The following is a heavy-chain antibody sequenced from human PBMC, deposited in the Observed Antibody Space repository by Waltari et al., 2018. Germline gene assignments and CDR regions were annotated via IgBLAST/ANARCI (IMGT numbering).Heavy chain of an antibody. D-gene: IGHD3-9*01. CDR2: IYHSGST. CDR3: ARVTYYDILTGVDY. V-gene: IGHV4-38-2*01. CDR1: GYSISSGYY. Sequence: QVQLQESGPGLVKPSETLSLTCAVSGYSISSGYYWGWIRQPPGKGLEWIGSIYHSGSTYYNPSLKSRVTISVDTSKNQFSLKLSSVTAADTAVYYCARVTYYDILTGVDYWGQGTLVTVSS. J-gene: IGHJ4*02.